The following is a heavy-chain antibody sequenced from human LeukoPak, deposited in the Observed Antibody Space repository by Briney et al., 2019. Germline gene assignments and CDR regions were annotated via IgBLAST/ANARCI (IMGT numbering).Heavy chain of an antibody. Sequence: SVKVSCKXSGGTFSSYAISWVRQAPGQGLEWMGGIIPIFGTANYAQKFQGRVTITTDESTSTAYMELSSLRSEDTAVYYCARDRHRSGWYEVYWFDPWGQGTLVTVSS. J-gene: IGHJ5*02. CDR1: GGTFSSYA. V-gene: IGHV1-69*05. CDR2: IIPIFGTA. D-gene: IGHD6-19*01. CDR3: ARDRHRSGWYEVYWFDP.